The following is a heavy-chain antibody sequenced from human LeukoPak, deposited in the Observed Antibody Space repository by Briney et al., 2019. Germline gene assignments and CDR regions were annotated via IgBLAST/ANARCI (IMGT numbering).Heavy chain of an antibody. V-gene: IGHV3-48*04. CDR1: GFTFSSYS. Sequence: PGGSLRLSCAASGFTFSSYSMNWVRQAPGKGLEWVSYISSSSSTIYYADSVKGRFTISRDNAKNSLYLQMSSLRAEDTALYYCARAGDYWGQGTLVTVSS. D-gene: IGHD3-10*01. CDR2: ISSSSSTI. CDR3: ARAGDY. J-gene: IGHJ4*02.